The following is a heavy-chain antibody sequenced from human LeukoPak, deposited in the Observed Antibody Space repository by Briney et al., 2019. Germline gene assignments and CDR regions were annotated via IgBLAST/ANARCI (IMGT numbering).Heavy chain of an antibody. CDR1: GFMFRSYW. CDR2: INQDGSEK. D-gene: IGHD3-10*01. J-gene: IGHJ6*03. Sequence: PGGPLRLSCEVSGFMFRSYWMDWVRQAPGRGLEWVANINQDGSEKYFVDSVKGRFTISRDNAKNSLYLQMNSLRAEDMALYYCAKASGSYYYYYIDVWGKGTTVTVSS. V-gene: IGHV3-7*03. CDR3: AKASGSYYYYYIDV.